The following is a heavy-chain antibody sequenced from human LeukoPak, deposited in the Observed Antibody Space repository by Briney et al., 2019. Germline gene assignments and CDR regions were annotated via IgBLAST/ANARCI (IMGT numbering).Heavy chain of an antibody. Sequence: GGSLRLSCVGSGXTFSSYTMNWVRQAPGKGLEWVSSISSSSIYIYYADSVKGRFTISRDNAKNSLYLQMNSLRAEDTAVYYCARDIGSGGWSLGGQGTLVTVSS. CDR1: GXTFSSYT. CDR3: ARDIGSGGWSL. CDR2: ISSSSIYI. D-gene: IGHD6-19*01. V-gene: IGHV3-21*01. J-gene: IGHJ4*02.